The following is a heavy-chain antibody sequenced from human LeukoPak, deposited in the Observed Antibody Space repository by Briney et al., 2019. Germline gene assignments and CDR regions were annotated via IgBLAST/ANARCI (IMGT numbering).Heavy chain of an antibody. CDR1: GFTFSRFP. Sequence: GGSLRLSCAACGFTFSRFPMHWVRQAPGQGLEYVSAISSDGGATYYANSVKARFTITRDNSKNTLYLQMGSLRAEDMAVYYCAREVAYYDCWGQGALVTVSS. CDR3: AREVAYYDC. V-gene: IGHV3-64*01. D-gene: IGHD2-15*01. CDR2: ISSDGGAT. J-gene: IGHJ4*02.